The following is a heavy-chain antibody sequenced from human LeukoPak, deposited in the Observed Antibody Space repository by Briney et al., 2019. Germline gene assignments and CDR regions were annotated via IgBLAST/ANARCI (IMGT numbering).Heavy chain of an antibody. Sequence: GESLKISCQSSGYSFSSHWIGWVRQMPGKGLEWMGIIYPGDSDTRYSPSFQGQVTISADKSISTAYLQWSSLKASDTAMYYCARRTVGKHYFDYWGQGTLVTVSS. J-gene: IGHJ4*02. CDR2: IYPGDSDT. CDR3: ARRTVGKHYFDY. D-gene: IGHD1-26*01. V-gene: IGHV5-51*01. CDR1: GYSFSSHW.